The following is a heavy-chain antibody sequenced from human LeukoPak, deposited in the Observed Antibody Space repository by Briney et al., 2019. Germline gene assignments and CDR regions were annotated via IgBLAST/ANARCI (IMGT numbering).Heavy chain of an antibody. CDR1: GFTFSSYS. V-gene: IGHV3-21*01. J-gene: IGHJ4*02. CDR3: ARDRIQLWRRLDY. CDR2: ISSSSSYI. Sequence: GGSLRLSCAASGFTFSSYSMNWVRQAPGKGLEWVSSISSSSSYIYYADSAKGRFTISRDNAKNSLYLQMNSLRAEDTAVYYCARDRIQLWRRLDYWGQGTLVTVSS. D-gene: IGHD5-18*01.